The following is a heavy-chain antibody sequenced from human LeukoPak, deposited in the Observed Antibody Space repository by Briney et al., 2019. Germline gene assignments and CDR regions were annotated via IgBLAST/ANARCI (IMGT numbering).Heavy chain of an antibody. CDR1: GFTFSNYG. D-gene: IGHD3-16*01. V-gene: IGHV3-30*18. CDR2: ITYDGSSE. Sequence: PWTSLRLPCVASGFTFSNYGMHWVRQAPGKGLEWVATITYDGSSEYYADSVKDRFTVSRDNSKNTLYLQMNSLKTEDTAVYYCAKRGDGGHKSLEYWGQGTLVIVSS. CDR3: AKRGDGGHKSLEY. J-gene: IGHJ4*02.